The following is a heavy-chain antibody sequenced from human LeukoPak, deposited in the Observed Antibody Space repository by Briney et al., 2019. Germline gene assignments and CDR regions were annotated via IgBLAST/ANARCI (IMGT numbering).Heavy chain of an antibody. CDR1: GFTFSDYR. V-gene: IGHV3-74*01. J-gene: IGHJ6*02. CDR3: AKGVVAATNAAYYGMDV. CDR2: TNSDGSST. D-gene: IGHD2-15*01. Sequence: GGSLRLSCEASGFTFSDYRMHWVRQAPGKGLVWVSHTNSDGSSTSYADSVKGRFTISRDNAKNTLYLQMNSLRPEDTAVYYCAKGVVAATNAAYYGMDVWGQGTTVTVSS.